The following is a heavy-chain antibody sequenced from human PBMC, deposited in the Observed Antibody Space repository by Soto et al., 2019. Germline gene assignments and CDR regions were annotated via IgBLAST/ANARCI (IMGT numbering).Heavy chain of an antibody. V-gene: IGHV4-39*01. CDR3: ATTRGIAVGGSFDH. CDR1: GASISSRSSY. D-gene: IGHD6-13*01. CDR2: FYSGST. J-gene: IGHJ5*02. Sequence: QVQLQESSPGLVKPSETLSLTCIVSGASISSRSSYWGWIRQPPGKGLEWVGTFYSGSTYNNPSLKSRVTISVDTSKNQFSLKLSSVAAEDTAIYYCATTRGIAVGGSFDHWGQGTLVTVSS.